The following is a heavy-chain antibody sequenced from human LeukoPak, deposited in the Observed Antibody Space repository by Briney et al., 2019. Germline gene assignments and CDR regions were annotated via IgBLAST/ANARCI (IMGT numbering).Heavy chain of an antibody. CDR2: INPSGGST. CDR3: ARGREVLWFGEGDFDY. J-gene: IGHJ4*02. V-gene: IGHV1-46*01. CDR1: GYTFTGYY. Sequence: ASVKVSCKASGYTFTGYYMHWVRQAPGQGLEWMGIINPSGGSTSYAQKFQGRVTMTRDMSTSTVYMELSSLRSEDTAVYYCARGREVLWFGEGDFDYWGQGTLVTVSS. D-gene: IGHD3-10*01.